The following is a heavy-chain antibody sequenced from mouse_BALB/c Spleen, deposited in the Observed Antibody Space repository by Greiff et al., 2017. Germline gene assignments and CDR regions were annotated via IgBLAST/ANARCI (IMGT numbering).Heavy chain of an antibody. D-gene: IGHD1-1*01. J-gene: IGHJ4*01. CDR2: INSNGGST. V-gene: IGHV5-6-3*01. CDR3: ARYYYGSSYYYAMDY. CDR1: GFTFSSYG. Sequence: DVMLVESGGGLVQPGGSLKLSCAASGFTFSSYGMSWVRQTPDKRLELVATINSNGGSTYYPDSVKGRFTISRDNAKNTLYLQMSSLKSEDTAMYYCARYYYGSSYYYAMDYWGQGTSVTVSS.